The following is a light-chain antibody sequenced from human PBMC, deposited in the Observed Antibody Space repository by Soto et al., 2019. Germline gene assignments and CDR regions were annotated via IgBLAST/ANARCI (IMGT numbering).Light chain of an antibody. V-gene: IGKV2-28*01. J-gene: IGKJ4*01. CDR3: MQDLQTGALT. CDR2: LGS. CDR1: QSLLHSNGYNY. Sequence: DIVMTQSPLSLPVTPGEPASISCRSSQSLLHSNGYNYLDWYLQKPGQSPQILIYLGSNRASEVPERFSGSGSGTDLTLKISRVEAEDVGVYYCMQDLQTGALTFGGGTQVEIK.